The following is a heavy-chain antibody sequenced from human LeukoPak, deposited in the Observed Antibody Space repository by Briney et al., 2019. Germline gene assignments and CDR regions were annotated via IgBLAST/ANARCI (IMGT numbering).Heavy chain of an antibody. D-gene: IGHD4-17*01. CDR2: ISYDGSNK. CDR3: ARGETVTDAFDI. J-gene: IGHJ3*02. V-gene: IGHV3-30*04. Sequence: RPGGSLRLSCAASGFTFSNYAMHWVRQAPGKGLEWVAVISYDGSNKYYADSVKGRFTISRDNSKNTLYLQMNSLRAEDTAVYYCARGETVTDAFDIWGQGTMVTVSS. CDR1: GFTFSNYA.